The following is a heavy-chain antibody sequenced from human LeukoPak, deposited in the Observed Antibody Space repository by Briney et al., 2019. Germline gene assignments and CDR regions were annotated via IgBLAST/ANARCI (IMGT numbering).Heavy chain of an antibody. CDR1: GYTFTSYY. CDR3: ARDRGYTLLGYCTNGVCFEIDY. J-gene: IGHJ4*02. V-gene: IGHV1-46*01. Sequence: EASVEVSCKASGYTFTSYYMHWVRQAPGQGLEWMGISNPSGGSTSYAQKFQGRVTMTRDTSTSTVYMELRSLRSEDTAVYYCARDRGYTLLGYCTNGVCFEIDYWGQGTLVTVSS. D-gene: IGHD2-8*01. CDR2: SNPSGGST.